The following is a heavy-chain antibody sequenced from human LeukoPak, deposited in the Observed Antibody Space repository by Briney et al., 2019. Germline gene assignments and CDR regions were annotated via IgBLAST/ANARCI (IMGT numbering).Heavy chain of an antibody. CDR3: ARHGGTYSSLYYYYYYMDV. CDR2: IFHSGST. J-gene: IGHJ6*03. Sequence: KPSGTLSLTCAVSGGSLSSNNWWSWVRQPPGKGLEWIGEIFHSGSTNYNPSLKSRVTISVDTSKNQFSLKLSSVTAADTAVYYCARHGGTYSSLYYYYYYMDVWGKGTTVTVSS. D-gene: IGHD6-13*01. V-gene: IGHV4-4*02. CDR1: GGSLSSNNW.